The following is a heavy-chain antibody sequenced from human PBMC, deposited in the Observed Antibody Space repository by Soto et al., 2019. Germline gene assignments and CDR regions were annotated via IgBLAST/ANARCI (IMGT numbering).Heavy chain of an antibody. CDR2: IIPIFGTA. CDR1: GGTFSSYA. D-gene: IGHD2-15*01. J-gene: IGHJ4*02. V-gene: IGHV1-69*12. CDR3: ARGELYCRGGSCQLDY. Sequence: QVQLVQSGAEVQKPGSSVKVSCKASGGTFSSYAISWVRQAPGQGLEWMGGIIPIFGTANYAHKFQGRVTITAEESTSTAYMERSSLRSEDTDVYYCARGELYCRGGSCQLDYWGQGTLVTASS.